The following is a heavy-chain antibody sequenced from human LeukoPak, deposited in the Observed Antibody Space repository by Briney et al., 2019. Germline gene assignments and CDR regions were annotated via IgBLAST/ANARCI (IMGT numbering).Heavy chain of an antibody. Sequence: SETLSLTCAVHGGSFSNYYWSWIRQPPGKGLEWIGEINHSGSTNYNPSLKSRVTISVDTSKNQFSLRLNSVTAADTAVYYCARGARRNYDYVWGSYRSDYYFDYWSQGTLVTVSS. J-gene: IGHJ4*02. CDR3: ARGARRNYDYVWGSYRSDYYFDY. V-gene: IGHV4-34*01. CDR1: GGSFSNYY. D-gene: IGHD3-16*02. CDR2: INHSGST.